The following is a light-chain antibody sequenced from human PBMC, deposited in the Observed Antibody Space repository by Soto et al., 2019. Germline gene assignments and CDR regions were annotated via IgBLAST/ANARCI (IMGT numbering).Light chain of an antibody. J-gene: IGKJ2*01. Sequence: EIVLTQSPGTLSLSPGERATLSCRASQSVSSSYLGWYQQKPGQAPRLLIYSASSRATGIPDRFSGSGSGTDFTLTISRLEPEDLAVYYCQHYGSSPYTFGQGTKLEI. CDR2: SAS. V-gene: IGKV3-20*01. CDR3: QHYGSSPYT. CDR1: QSVSSSY.